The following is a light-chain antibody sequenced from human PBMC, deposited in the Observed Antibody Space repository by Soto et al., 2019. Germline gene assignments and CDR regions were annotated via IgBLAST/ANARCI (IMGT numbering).Light chain of an antibody. CDR3: SSYTSNSTHV. Sequence: QSALTQPASVSASPGQSITISCTGTSSDVGGYNYVSWYQQHPGKAPKLMIYDVRNRPSGVSDRFSGSKSGNTASLTISGLQAEDEADYYCSSYTSNSTHVFGTGTKLTVL. CDR2: DVR. CDR1: SSDVGGYNY. J-gene: IGLJ1*01. V-gene: IGLV2-14*01.